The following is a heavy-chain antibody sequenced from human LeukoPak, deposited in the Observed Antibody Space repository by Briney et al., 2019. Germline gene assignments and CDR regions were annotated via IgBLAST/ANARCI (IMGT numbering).Heavy chain of an antibody. CDR1: GFTFSSYS. CDR3: ARGTHYYDISGYDY. CDR2: ISSSSSYI. V-gene: IGHV3-21*04. J-gene: IGHJ4*02. D-gene: IGHD3-22*01. Sequence: PGGSLRLSCAASGFTFSSYSMNWVREAPGKGLEWVSSISSSSSYIYYADSVKGRFTISRDNAKNSLSLQMNSLRAEDTAVYYCARGTHYYDISGYDYWGQGTLVIVSS.